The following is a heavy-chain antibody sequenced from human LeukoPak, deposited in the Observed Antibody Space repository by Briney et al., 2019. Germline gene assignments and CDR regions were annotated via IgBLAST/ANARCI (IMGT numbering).Heavy chain of an antibody. Sequence: PSETLSLTCTVSGGSISSYYWSWIRQPPGKGLEWIGYIYYSGSTNYNPSLKSRVTISVDTSKNQFSLKLSSVTAADTAVYYCARRTRFGELWNYWGQGTLVTVSS. CDR2: IYYSGST. CDR3: ARRTRFGELWNY. D-gene: IGHD3-10*01. V-gene: IGHV4-59*12. CDR1: GGSISSYY. J-gene: IGHJ4*02.